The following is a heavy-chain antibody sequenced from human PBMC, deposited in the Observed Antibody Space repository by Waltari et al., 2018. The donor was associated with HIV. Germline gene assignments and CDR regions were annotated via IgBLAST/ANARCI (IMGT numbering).Heavy chain of an antibody. J-gene: IGHJ4*02. CDR3: ARHVGGYDSSGYFPYYFDY. V-gene: IGHV4-39*01. CDR2: IYYSGST. Sequence: QLQLQESGPGLVKPSETLSLTCTVSDGSIDRRSYYWGWIRQPPGKGLEWIGSIYYSGSTYDNPSLKSRVTISVDTSKNRFSLKLSSVTAADTAVYYCARHVGGYDSSGYFPYYFDYWGQGALVTVSS. CDR1: DGSIDRRSYY. D-gene: IGHD3-22*01.